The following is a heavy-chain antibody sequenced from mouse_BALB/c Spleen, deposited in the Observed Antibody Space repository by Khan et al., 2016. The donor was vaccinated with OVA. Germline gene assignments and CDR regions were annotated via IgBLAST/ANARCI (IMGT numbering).Heavy chain of an antibody. V-gene: IGHV2-6-1*01. CDR2: IWTDGST. CDR1: GFSLTNYG. Sequence: QVQLKESGPGLVAPSQSLSITCTISGFSLTNYGVHWVRQPPGKGLEWLGVIWTDGSTTYNSALKSRLTITKDNSTSQVFLKMNSLQTDDTAIYFCARQPYYHYNVMDYWGQGTSVTVSS. CDR3: ARQPYYHYNVMDY. J-gene: IGHJ4*01. D-gene: IGHD2-4*01.